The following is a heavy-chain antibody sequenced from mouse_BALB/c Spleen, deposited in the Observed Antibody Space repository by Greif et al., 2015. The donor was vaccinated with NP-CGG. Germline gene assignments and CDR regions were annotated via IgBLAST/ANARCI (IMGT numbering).Heavy chain of an antibody. J-gene: IGHJ1*01. CDR3: ARWDWYFDV. CDR1: GFNIKDTY. V-gene: IGHV14-3*02. Sequence: VQLKQSGAELVKPGASVKLSCTASGFNIKDTYMHWVKQRPEQGLEWIGRIDPANGNTNYDPKFQGKATITADTSSNTAYLQLSSLTSEDTAVYYCARWDWYFDVWGAGTTVTVSS. CDR2: IDPANGNT.